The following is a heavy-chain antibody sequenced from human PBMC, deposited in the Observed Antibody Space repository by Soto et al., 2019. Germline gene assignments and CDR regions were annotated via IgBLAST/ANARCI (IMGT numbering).Heavy chain of an antibody. Sequence: QITLKESSPTLVNPTQTLTLTCSFSGFSLYTGGVGVGWIRQPPVKALEWLALLYWDDTRRYNPSLKNTLTIAKDTSENKVVLTVTDMGPVDTGTYFCAQYTTDTYFDVWGKGATVTVSS. CDR2: LYWDDTR. D-gene: IGHD1-1*01. CDR3: AQYTTDTYFDV. V-gene: IGHV2-5*02. CDR1: GFSLYTGGVG. J-gene: IGHJ6*04.